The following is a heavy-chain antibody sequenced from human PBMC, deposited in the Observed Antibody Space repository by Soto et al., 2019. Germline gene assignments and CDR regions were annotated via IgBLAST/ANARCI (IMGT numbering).Heavy chain of an antibody. V-gene: IGHV4-4*02. CDR3: ASRDPGTSVDY. D-gene: IGHD1-7*01. CDR1: GGSFTSNNW. CDR2: LYRTGST. Sequence: SETLSLTCAVSGGSFTSNNWWTWVRQPPGQGLEWSGELYRTGSTNDNPSLKSRVTISLDKSEKQISLTVTSLTAADTAVYYCASRDPGTSVDYWGQGTLVTVSS. J-gene: IGHJ4*02.